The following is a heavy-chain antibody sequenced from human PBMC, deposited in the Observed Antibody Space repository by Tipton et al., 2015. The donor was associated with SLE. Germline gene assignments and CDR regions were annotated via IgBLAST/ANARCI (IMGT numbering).Heavy chain of an antibody. CDR2: ISSSSSYI. CDR1: GFTFSSYS. V-gene: IGHV3-21*01. J-gene: IGHJ3*02. D-gene: IGHD1-7*01. Sequence: EASGFTFSSYSMNWVRQAPGKGLEWVSSISSSSSYIYYADSVKGRFTISRDNAKNSLYLQMNSLRAEDTAVYYCARASTGTGAFDIWGQGTMVTVSS. CDR3: ARASTGTGAFDI.